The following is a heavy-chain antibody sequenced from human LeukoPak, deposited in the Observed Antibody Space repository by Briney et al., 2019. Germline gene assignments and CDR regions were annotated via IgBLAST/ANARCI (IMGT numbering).Heavy chain of an antibody. Sequence: GGSLRLSCAASGFTFSSYSMNWVRQAPGKGLEWVSSISSSSSYIYYADSVKGRFTISRDNAKNSLYLQMNSLRAEDTAVYYCARGSPSYGDYLIDYWGQGTLVTVSS. V-gene: IGHV3-21*01. CDR1: GFTFSSYS. CDR3: ARGSPSYGDYLIDY. J-gene: IGHJ4*02. D-gene: IGHD4-17*01. CDR2: ISSSSSYI.